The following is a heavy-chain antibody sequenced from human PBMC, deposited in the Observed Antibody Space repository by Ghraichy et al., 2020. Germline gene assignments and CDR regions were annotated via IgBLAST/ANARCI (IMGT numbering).Heavy chain of an antibody. CDR3: ARHGNFYFWSGYFTPSGMDV. J-gene: IGHJ6*02. Sequence: SETLSLTCTVSGGSISSYYWSWIRQPPGKGLEWIGYIYYSGSTNYNPSLKSRVTISVDTSKNQFSLKLSSVTAADTAVYYCARHGNFYFWSGYFTPSGMDVWGQGTTVTVSS. V-gene: IGHV4-59*08. CDR1: GGSISSYY. D-gene: IGHD3-3*01. CDR2: IYYSGST.